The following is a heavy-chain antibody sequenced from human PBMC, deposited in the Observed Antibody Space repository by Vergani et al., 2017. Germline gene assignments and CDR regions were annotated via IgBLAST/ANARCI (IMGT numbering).Heavy chain of an antibody. D-gene: IGHD4-17*01. V-gene: IGHV1-24*01. Sequence: QVQLVQSGAEVKKPGASVKVSCKVSGYTLTELSMHWVRQAPGKGLEWMGGFDPEDGETIYAQKFQGRVTMTEDTSTDTAYMELSSLRSEETSVYYCATVNSATVTPIRYIFDYWGQGTLVTVSS. CDR2: FDPEDGET. J-gene: IGHJ4*02. CDR1: GYTLTELS. CDR3: ATVNSATVTPIRYIFDY.